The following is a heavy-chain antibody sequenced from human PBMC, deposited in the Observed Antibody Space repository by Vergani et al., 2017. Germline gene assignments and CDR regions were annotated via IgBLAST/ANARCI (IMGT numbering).Heavy chain of an antibody. CDR1: GFSFSDYY. Sequence: QVQLVESGGGLVKPGGSLRLSCAASGFSFSDYYMSWIRQAPGKGLEWIGYIYYSGSTNYNPSLKSRVTISLDTSKNQFSLKLSSVTAADTAVYYCGRDTRYCSGGSCYPGAFDIWGQGTMVTVSS. J-gene: IGHJ3*02. V-gene: IGHV4-59*01. CDR3: GRDTRYCSGGSCYPGAFDI. CDR2: IYYSGST. D-gene: IGHD2-15*01.